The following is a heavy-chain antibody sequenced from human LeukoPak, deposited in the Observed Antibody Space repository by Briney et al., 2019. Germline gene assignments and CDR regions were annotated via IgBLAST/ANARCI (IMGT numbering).Heavy chain of an antibody. Sequence: GGSLRLSCVASGFTFSDAWMSWVRQAPGKGLEWVGSIKSKIDGGTIDYAAPVKGRFTISRDDSRNALYLQMNSLKTEDTAVYYCTTRRQDGWWGQGTLVTVSS. CDR2: IKSKIDGGTI. V-gene: IGHV3-15*01. D-gene: IGHD2-15*01. J-gene: IGHJ4*02. CDR1: GFTFSDAW. CDR3: TTRRQDGW.